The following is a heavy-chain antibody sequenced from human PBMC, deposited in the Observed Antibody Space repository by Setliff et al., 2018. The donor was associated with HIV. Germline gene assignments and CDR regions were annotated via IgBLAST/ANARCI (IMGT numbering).Heavy chain of an antibody. CDR1: GFTFSFYS. J-gene: IGHJ6*03. Sequence: GGSLRLSCAASGFTFSFYSMNWVRQAPGKGLEWISSISYRSSYIYYSDTVKGRFTISSDNAKDSLYLQMNNLRAEDTAVDYCARDATRGGHMDVWGKGSTVTVSS. V-gene: IGHV3-21*01. D-gene: IGHD2-15*01. CDR2: ISYRSSYI. CDR3: ARDATRGGHMDV.